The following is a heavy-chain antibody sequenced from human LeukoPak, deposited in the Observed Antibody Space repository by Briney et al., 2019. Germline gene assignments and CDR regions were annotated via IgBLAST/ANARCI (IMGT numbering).Heavy chain of an antibody. D-gene: IGHD2-2*01. CDR1: GYTFTSYG. V-gene: IGHV1-18*01. Sequence: GASVKVSCKASGYTFTSYGIGWVRQAPGQELEWMGWISAYNGNTNYAQKFQGRVTITTDESTSTAYMELSSLRSEDTAVYYCARVVGVVVPAAQAWFDPWGQGTLVTVSS. J-gene: IGHJ5*02. CDR3: ARVVGVVVPAAQAWFDP. CDR2: ISAYNGNT.